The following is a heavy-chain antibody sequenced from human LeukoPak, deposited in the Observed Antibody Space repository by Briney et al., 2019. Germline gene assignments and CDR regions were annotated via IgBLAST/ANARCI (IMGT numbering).Heavy chain of an antibody. CDR1: GYSFSSYW. CDR3: ARGTSSLYYLDY. V-gene: IGHV5-51*01. CDR2: IYAGNFDT. D-gene: IGHD3-10*01. Sequence: PGESLKISCTGSGYSFSSYWIAWVRQTPGKGLEWMAIIYAGNFDTTYSPSFQGRVTISADRSLSNAYLQWSSLEASDTAMYFCARGTSSLYYLDYWGQGTLVTVSS. J-gene: IGHJ4*02.